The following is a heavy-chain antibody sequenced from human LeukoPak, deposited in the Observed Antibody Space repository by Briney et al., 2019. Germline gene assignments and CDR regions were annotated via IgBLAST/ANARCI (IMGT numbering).Heavy chain of an antibody. CDR2: IYYSGST. CDR3: ARRLRITIIGTYYYYMDV. J-gene: IGHJ6*03. CDR1: GGSISSYY. Sequence: SETLSLTCTVSGGSISSYYWSWIRQPPGKGLEWIGYIYYSGSTNYNPSLKSRVTISVDTSKNQFSLKLSSVTAADTAVYYCARRLRITIIGTYYYYMDVWGKGTTVTVSS. D-gene: IGHD3-3*01. V-gene: IGHV4-59*12.